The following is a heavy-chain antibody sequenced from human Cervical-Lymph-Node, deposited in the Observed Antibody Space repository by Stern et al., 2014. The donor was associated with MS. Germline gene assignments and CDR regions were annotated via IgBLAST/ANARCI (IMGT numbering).Heavy chain of an antibody. J-gene: IGHJ4*02. CDR2: INPSGGST. D-gene: IGHD3-16*01. Sequence: VQLVQSGAEVKKPGASVKVSCKASGYTFTYYYMHWVRQAPGQGIEWMGLINPSGGSTTYAQKFQGRVTLTRDTSTSTVYMELSSVRSDDTAVYYCARSIREYAYGCDYWGQGTLVTVSS. V-gene: IGHV1-46*01. CDR3: ARSIREYAYGCDY. CDR1: GYTFTYYY.